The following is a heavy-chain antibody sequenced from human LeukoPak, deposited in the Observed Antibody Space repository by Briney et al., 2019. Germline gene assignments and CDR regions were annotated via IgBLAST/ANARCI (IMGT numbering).Heavy chain of an antibody. Sequence: GGSLRLSCAASGFTFSNYVMNWVRQAPGRGLEWVSAISGSGGDTYYADSVKGRFSISRDNSKNTLYLQMNSLRAEDTAVYYCAKWVIGRNFDYPGQGTLVTVSS. CDR2: ISGSGGDT. CDR3: AKWVIGRNFDY. D-gene: IGHD3-16*02. CDR1: GFTFSNYV. J-gene: IGHJ4*02. V-gene: IGHV3-23*01.